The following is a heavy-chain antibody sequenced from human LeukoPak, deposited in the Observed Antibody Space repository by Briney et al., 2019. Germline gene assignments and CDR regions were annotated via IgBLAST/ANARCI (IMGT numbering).Heavy chain of an antibody. CDR3: ASTQMTAVTTSNDY. CDR2: IKQDGSEK. CDR1: GFTFSSYW. D-gene: IGHD4-17*01. J-gene: IGHJ4*02. V-gene: IGHV3-7*01. Sequence: PGGSLRLSCAASGFTFSSYWMSWVRQAPGKGLEWVANIKQDGSEKYYVDSVKGRFTISRDNAKNSLYLQMNSLRAEDTAVYYCASTQMTAVTTSNDYWGQGTLVTVSS.